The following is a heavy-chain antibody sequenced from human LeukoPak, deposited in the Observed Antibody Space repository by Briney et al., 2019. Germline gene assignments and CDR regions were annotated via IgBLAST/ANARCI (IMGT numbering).Heavy chain of an antibody. CDR2: IYHSGST. V-gene: IGHV4-30-2*01. CDR3: ARDNSVITIFGVVQFDY. J-gene: IGHJ4*02. D-gene: IGHD3-3*01. CDR1: GGSISSGGYY. Sequence: SETLSLTCTVSGGSISSGGYYWSWIRQPPGKGLEWIGYIYHSGSTYYNPSLKSRVTISVDTSKNQFSLKLSSVTAADTAVYYCARDNSVITIFGVVQFDYWGQGTLVTVSS.